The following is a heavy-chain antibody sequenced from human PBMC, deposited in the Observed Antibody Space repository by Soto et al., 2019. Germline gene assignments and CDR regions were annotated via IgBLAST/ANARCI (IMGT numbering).Heavy chain of an antibody. D-gene: IGHD4-17*01. Sequence: QVQLQESGPGLVKPSQTLSLTCTVSGGSISSGGYYWSWIRQHPGKGLEWIWYIYYSGSTYYNPSLKSRVTISVDTSKNQFSLKLSSVTAADTAVYYCASSAVTAPYYYYGMDVWGQGTTVTVSS. J-gene: IGHJ6*02. CDR2: IYYSGST. V-gene: IGHV4-31*03. CDR3: ASSAVTAPYYYYGMDV. CDR1: GGSISSGGYY.